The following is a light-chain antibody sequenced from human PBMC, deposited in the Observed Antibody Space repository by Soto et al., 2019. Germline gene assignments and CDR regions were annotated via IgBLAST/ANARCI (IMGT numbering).Light chain of an antibody. V-gene: IGLV2-14*01. Sequence: QSALTQPASVSGSPGQSITISCTGTSSDVGAFNYVSWYLQYPGKAPKLMIYEVGNRPSGVSNRFSGSKSGNTASLTISGLQAEDEADSYCCSYASGSIYVFGTATKLTVL. CDR1: SSDVGAFNY. CDR3: CSYASGSIYV. CDR2: EVG. J-gene: IGLJ1*01.